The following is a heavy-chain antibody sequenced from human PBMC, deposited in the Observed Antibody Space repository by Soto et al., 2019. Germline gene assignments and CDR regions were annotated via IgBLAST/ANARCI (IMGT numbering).Heavy chain of an antibody. V-gene: IGHV3-48*02. Sequence: GASLRVSCVASGFSFSNYNMNWVRQAPGKGLEWVSYITDSSDSVHYAESVRGRFTISRDKADSSLYLQMNSMRDEDTAVYFCARDIGHGYYLGYCGRGTLVTVYS. D-gene: IGHD2-15*01. CDR1: GFSFSNYN. CDR2: ITDSSDSV. J-gene: IGHJ4*02. CDR3: ARDIGHGYYLGY.